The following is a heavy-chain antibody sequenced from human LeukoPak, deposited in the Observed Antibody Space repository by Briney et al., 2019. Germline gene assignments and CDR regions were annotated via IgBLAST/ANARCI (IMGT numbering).Heavy chain of an antibody. Sequence: GKSLRLSCAASGFTFSSSGMHWVRQAPGKGLEWVAIISYDGNDKYYADSVKGRFTISRDISKNTLYLQMNSLRAEATAMYYCAKIGEGYFDYWGQGTLVTVSS. V-gene: IGHV3-30*18. CDR2: ISYDGNDK. CDR1: GFTFSSSG. CDR3: AKIGEGYFDY. J-gene: IGHJ4*02.